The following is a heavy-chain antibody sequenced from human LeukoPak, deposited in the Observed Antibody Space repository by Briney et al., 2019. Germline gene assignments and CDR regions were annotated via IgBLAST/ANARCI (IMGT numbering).Heavy chain of an antibody. CDR3: AREGGGDIDY. D-gene: IGHD2-21*01. CDR2: MKPNSGKT. J-gene: IGHJ4*02. V-gene: IGHV1-8*01. CDR1: GYTFTSYD. Sequence: ASVKVSCKASGYTFTSYDINWVRQATGQGVEWMGWMKPNSGKTGYAQKFQGRGTITRNTSISTAYMELSSLRSEATAVYYCAREGGGDIDYWGQGTLVTVSS.